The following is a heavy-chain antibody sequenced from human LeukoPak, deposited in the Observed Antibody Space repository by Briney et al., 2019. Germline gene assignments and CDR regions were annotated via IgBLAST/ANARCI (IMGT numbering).Heavy chain of an antibody. CDR3: ARDLRGLGDYFDY. CDR2: ITPDSGGT. D-gene: IGHD3-16*01. CDR1: GYAFTGYY. V-gene: IGHV1-2*02. J-gene: IGHJ4*02. Sequence: GASVKVSCKASGYAFTGYYMHWVRQAPGQGLEWMGWITPDSGGTKFAQKFQGRVTMTRDTSISTAYMELTGLRSDDTAVYYCARDLRGLGDYFDYWGQGTLVTVSS.